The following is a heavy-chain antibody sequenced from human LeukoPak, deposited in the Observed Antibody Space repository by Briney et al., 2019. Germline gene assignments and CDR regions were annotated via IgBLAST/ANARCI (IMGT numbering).Heavy chain of an antibody. D-gene: IGHD4-17*01. CDR3: ARVGTTVTTLGGFDY. V-gene: IGHV3-74*01. Sequence: GGSLRLSCAASGFTFSSYWMHWVRQAPGKGLEWVSGISWNSGSIGYADSVKGRFTISRDNAKNSLYLQMNSLRAEDTAVYYCARVGTTVTTLGGFDYWGQGTLVTVSS. CDR1: GFTFSSYW. CDR2: ISWNSGSI. J-gene: IGHJ4*02.